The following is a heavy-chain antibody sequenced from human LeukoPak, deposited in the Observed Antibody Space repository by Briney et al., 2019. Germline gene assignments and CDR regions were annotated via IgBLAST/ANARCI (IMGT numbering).Heavy chain of an antibody. V-gene: IGHV3-23*01. CDR2: ISGRDSNT. CDR1: GYSFPAYW. D-gene: IGHD4-23*01. Sequence: GESLKISCKGSGYSFPAYWIGWVRQMPGKGLEWVSTISGRDSNTYYADSVKGRFTISRDNSKNTLYLHLNSLRAGDTAVYYCAKRSDYGGDGNYFDYWGQGTPVTVSS. CDR3: AKRSDYGGDGNYFDY. J-gene: IGHJ4*02.